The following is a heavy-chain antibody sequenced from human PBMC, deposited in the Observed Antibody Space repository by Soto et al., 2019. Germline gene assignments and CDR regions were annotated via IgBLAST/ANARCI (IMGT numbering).Heavy chain of an antibody. CDR2: ISSSSSYT. D-gene: IGHD2-2*01. V-gene: IGHV3-11*06. CDR1: GFTFSDYY. Sequence: QVQLVESGGGLVKPGGSLRLSCAASGFTFSDYYMSWIRQAPGKGLEWVSYISSSSSYTNYADSVKGRFTISRDNAKNSLYLQMNSLRAEDTAVYYCARVVGEYQLLAPVFDYWGQGTLVTVSS. J-gene: IGHJ4*02. CDR3: ARVVGEYQLLAPVFDY.